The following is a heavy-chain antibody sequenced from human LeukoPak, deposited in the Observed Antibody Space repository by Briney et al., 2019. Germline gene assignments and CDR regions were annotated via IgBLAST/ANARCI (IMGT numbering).Heavy chain of an antibody. CDR2: ISSSIITI. D-gene: IGHD6-25*01. CDR1: GFTFSSYS. Sequence: PGGSLRLSCAASGFTFSSYSMNWVRQAPGKGLEWVSYISSSIITIYYADSVKGRFAISRDNAKNSLYLQMNSLRAEDTAVYYCARESGAAAGHFDYWGQGTLVTVSS. J-gene: IGHJ4*02. CDR3: ARESGAAAGHFDY. V-gene: IGHV3-48*01.